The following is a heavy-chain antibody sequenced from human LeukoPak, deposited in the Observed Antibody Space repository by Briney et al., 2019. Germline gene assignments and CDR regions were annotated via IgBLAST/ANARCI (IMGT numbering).Heavy chain of an antibody. CDR1: GFIFDDYG. CDR3: ARRIVGATNWFDP. J-gene: IGHJ5*02. D-gene: IGHD1-26*01. V-gene: IGHV3-20*04. CDR2: INWNGGST. Sequence: PGGSLRLSCAASGFIFDDYGMSWVRQAPGKALEWVSGINWNGGSTGYADSVKGRFTISRDNAKNSLYLQMSSLRAEDTALYYCARRIVGATNWFDPWGQGTLVTVSS.